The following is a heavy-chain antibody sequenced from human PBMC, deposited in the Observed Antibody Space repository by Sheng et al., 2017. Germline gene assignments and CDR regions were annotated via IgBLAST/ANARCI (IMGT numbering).Heavy chain of an antibody. CDR3: ARLAYSDYD. J-gene: IGHJ4*02. CDR1: RGSFNAYG. D-gene: IGHD4-17*01. Sequence: QIQLVQSGAEVKEPGSLVKVSCKPSRGSFNAYGISWVRQAPGHGLEWVGVIIPVGRRANYAQKFQDRVTITADESTSTVYMEVTSLRPEDTAVYYCARLAYSDYDWGLGTLVTVSS. CDR2: IIPVGRRA. V-gene: IGHV1-69*13.